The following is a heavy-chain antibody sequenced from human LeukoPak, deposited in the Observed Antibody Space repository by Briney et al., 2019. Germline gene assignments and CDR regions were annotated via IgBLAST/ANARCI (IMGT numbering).Heavy chain of an antibody. J-gene: IGHJ4*02. CDR2: ISNHNGNT. CDR3: TRGIALATAYYFDS. V-gene: IGHV1-18*04. D-gene: IGHD6-25*01. CDR1: GFTFSAYG. Sequence: ASVKVSCKTSGFTFSAYGIAWVRQAPGHGPEWMGWISNHNGNTNYAQKFQDRITVTTETSTGTVSMELRSLEPDDTAIYYCTRGIALATAYYFDSWGRGTQVTVAS.